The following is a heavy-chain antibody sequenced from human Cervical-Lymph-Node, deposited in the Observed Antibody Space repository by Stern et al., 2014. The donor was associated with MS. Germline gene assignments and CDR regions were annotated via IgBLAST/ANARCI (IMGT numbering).Heavy chain of an antibody. CDR3: ARGGRSSGWSPPDAFDI. Sequence: VQLVESGAEVKKPGASVKVSCKASGYTFTDYYMHWVRQAPGQGLEWMGWLNPNSGGTNYAQKFQGWVTMTRDTSLSTAYMDLSRLRSDDTAVYYCARGGRSSGWSPPDAFDIWGQGTMVTVSS. CDR1: GYTFTDYY. J-gene: IGHJ3*02. D-gene: IGHD6-19*01. CDR2: LNPNSGGT. V-gene: IGHV1-2*04.